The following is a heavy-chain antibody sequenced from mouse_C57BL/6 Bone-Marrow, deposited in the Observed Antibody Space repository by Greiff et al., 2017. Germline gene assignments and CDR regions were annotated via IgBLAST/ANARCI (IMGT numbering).Heavy chain of an antibody. D-gene: IGHD1-1*01. V-gene: IGHV1-82*01. CDR1: GYAFSSSW. CDR2: IYPGDGDT. CDR3: ARNDYGSRRDY. J-gene: IGHJ2*01. Sequence: SGPELVKPGASVKISCKASGYAFSSSWMNWVKQRPGKGLEWIGRIYPGDGDTNYNGKFKGKATLTADKSSSTAYMQLSSLTSEDSAVYFCARNDYGSRRDYWGQGTTLTVSS.